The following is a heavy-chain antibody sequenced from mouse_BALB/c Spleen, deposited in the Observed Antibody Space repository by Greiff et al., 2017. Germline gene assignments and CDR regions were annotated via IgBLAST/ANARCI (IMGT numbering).Heavy chain of an antibody. Sequence: QVQLKQSGAELARPGASVKMSCKASGYTFTSYTMHWVKQRPGQGLEWIGYINPSSGYTNYNQKFKDKATLTADKSSSTAYMQLSSLTSEDSAVYYCARSLYGNYKMDYWGQGTSVTVSS. CDR2: INPSSGYT. CDR3: ARSLYGNYKMDY. V-gene: IGHV1-4*01. D-gene: IGHD2-1*01. J-gene: IGHJ4*01. CDR1: GYTFTSYT.